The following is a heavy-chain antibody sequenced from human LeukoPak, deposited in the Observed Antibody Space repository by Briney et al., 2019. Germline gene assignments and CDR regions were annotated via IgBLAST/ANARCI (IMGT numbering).Heavy chain of an antibody. J-gene: IGHJ4*02. CDR1: GFTFDDYD. CDR3: AKLPSIIVVVNPGNFDY. D-gene: IGHD3-22*01. CDR2: ITWNSGSI. Sequence: PGRSLRLSCAASGFTFDDYDMPWVRQAPGKGLEWVSGITWNSGSIGYADSVKGRFTISRDNSKNTLYLQMNSLRAEDTAVYYCAKLPSIIVVVNPGNFDYWGQGTLVTVSS. V-gene: IGHV3-9*01.